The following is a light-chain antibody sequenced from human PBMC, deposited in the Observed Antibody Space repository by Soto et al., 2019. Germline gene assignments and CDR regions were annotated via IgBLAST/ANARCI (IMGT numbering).Light chain of an antibody. V-gene: IGKV1-5*03. CDR2: KAS. CDR3: QHYNSHSEA. J-gene: IGKJ1*01. Sequence: DTQMTQSPSALTGSVGDRVISSCRASQTISSWLAWYQQKPGKAPKLLIYKASTLKSGVPSRFSGSGSGTEFTLTISRLQPDDFATYYCQHYNSHSEAFGQATKVDI. CDR1: QTISSW.